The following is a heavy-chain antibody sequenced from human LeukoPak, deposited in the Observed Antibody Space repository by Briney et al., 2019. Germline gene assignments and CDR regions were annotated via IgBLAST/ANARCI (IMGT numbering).Heavy chain of an antibody. CDR1: GFTVSSNY. J-gene: IGHJ4*02. CDR3: AKDGIGIAVAGSDFDY. Sequence: GGSLRLSCAASGFTVSSNYMSWVRQAPGKGLEWVSVIYSGGSTYYADSVKGRFTISRDNSKNTLYLQMNSLRAEDTAVYYCAKDGIGIAVAGSDFDYWAREPWSPSPQ. V-gene: IGHV3-53*05. CDR2: IYSGGST. D-gene: IGHD6-19*01.